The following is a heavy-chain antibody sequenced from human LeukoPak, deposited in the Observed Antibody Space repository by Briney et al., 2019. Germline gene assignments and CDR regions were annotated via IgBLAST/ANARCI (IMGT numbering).Heavy chain of an antibody. J-gene: IGHJ5*02. D-gene: IGHD2-2*01. Sequence: GASVKVSCKASGYTFTGYYMHWVRQAPGQGLEWMGWINPNSGGTNYAQKFQGRVTMTRDTSISTAYMELSRLRSDDTAVYYCARGRIVVAPWFDPWGQGTLVTVSS. CDR1: GYTFTGYY. V-gene: IGHV1-2*02. CDR2: INPNSGGT. CDR3: ARGRIVVAPWFDP.